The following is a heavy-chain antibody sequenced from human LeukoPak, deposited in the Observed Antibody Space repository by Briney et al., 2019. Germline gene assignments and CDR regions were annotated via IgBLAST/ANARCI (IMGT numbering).Heavy chain of an antibody. V-gene: IGHV4-59*08. D-gene: IGHD3-10*01. Sequence: PSETLSLTCTVSGGSISSYYWSWLRQPPGKGLEWIGYIYYSGSTNYNPSLKSRVTISVDTSKNQFSLKLSSVTAADTAVYYCARLPARPSGSYYNRIYYYYGMDVWGQGTTVTVSS. CDR2: IYYSGST. J-gene: IGHJ6*02. CDR3: ARLPARPSGSYYNRIYYYYGMDV. CDR1: GGSISSYY.